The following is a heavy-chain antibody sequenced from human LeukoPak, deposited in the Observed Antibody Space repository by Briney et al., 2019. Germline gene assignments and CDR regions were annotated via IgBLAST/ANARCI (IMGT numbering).Heavy chain of an antibody. V-gene: IGHV4-39*01. D-gene: IGHD2-8*01. CDR3: ARHVPPPVNGMDY. CDR2: VYYTGST. J-gene: IGHJ4*02. Sequence: SETLSLTCTVSGGSINRNPNYWGWIRQPPGKGLEWIASVYYTGSTYYNPSLRSRVTISVDTSKDQFFLKIDSLTAADTAVYYCARHVPPPVNGMDYWGQGTLVAVSS. CDR1: GGSINRNPNY.